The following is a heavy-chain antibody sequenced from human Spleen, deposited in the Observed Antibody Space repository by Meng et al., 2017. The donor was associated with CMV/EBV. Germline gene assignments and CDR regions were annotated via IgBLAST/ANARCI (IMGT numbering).Heavy chain of an antibody. V-gene: IGHV4-59*12. Sequence: SETLSLTCTVSGGSISDYYWSWIRQPPGKGLEWTGYIHYTGSTNYNPSLKSRVTISVDTSKNQFSLKLSSVTAADTAVYYCARVRYSGAFDIWGQGTMVTVSS. J-gene: IGHJ3*02. CDR1: GGSISDYY. CDR3: ARVRYSGAFDI. CDR2: IHYTGST. D-gene: IGHD3-9*01.